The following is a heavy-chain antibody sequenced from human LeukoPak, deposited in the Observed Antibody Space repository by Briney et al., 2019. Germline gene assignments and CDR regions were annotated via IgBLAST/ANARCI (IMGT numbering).Heavy chain of an antibody. CDR1: GFNFRSYE. D-gene: IGHD1-14*01. Sequence: PGGALRLSCASSGFNFRSYEMNWLREAEGKGLDGVSYISSSGSTIYYADSVKGRFTISRDNAKNSLYLQMNSLRAEDTAVYYCAREARTHHTYYFDYWGQGTLVTVSS. CDR2: ISSSGSTI. V-gene: IGHV3-48*03. J-gene: IGHJ4*02. CDR3: AREARTHHTYYFDY.